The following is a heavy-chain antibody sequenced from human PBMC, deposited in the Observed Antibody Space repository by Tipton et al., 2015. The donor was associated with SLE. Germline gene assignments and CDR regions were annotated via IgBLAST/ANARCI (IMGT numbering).Heavy chain of an antibody. D-gene: IGHD3-3*01. J-gene: IGHJ3*02. CDR2: IHHRGTT. CDR1: GGSISSNTW. Sequence: TLSLTCTVSGGSISSNTWWNWVREPPGMGLEWIGEIHHRGTTNYNPSLKSRVTTSLDLSKNQFSLKLTSVTAADTAVYYCAREAVGSGFGAFDIWGQGTMVTVSS. CDR3: AREAVGSGFGAFDI. V-gene: IGHV4-4*02.